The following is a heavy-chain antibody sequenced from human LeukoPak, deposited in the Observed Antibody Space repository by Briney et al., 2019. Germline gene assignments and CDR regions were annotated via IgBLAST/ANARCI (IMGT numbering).Heavy chain of an antibody. D-gene: IGHD2-8*01. CDR2: LYTGGIR. CDR3: TKMFTKDNWYGGPDY. J-gene: IGHJ4*02. CDR1: GFSVTNNY. V-gene: IGHV3-53*01. Sequence: GGSLRLSCEASGFSVTNNYMSWFRLAPGKVLEWLSVLYTGGIRYYAGFVRGRFTISRDDSKNTLYLQMNNLRAEDTAIYYCTKMFTKDNWYGGPDYWGQGTLVTVSS.